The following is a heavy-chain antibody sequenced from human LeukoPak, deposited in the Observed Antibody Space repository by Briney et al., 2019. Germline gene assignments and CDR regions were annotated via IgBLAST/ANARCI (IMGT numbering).Heavy chain of an antibody. CDR2: ISGGGDIT. CDR3: VREDTPATANY. Sequence: PGGSLRLSCGASGFNFANHAMSWVRQTPGKGLEWVSAISGGGDITYYADSVTGRFTISRDNSKDTLFLQMHSLRPGDTAVYYCVREDTPATANYWGQGTLVTISS. D-gene: IGHD2-21*02. V-gene: IGHV3-23*01. CDR1: GFNFANHA. J-gene: IGHJ4*02.